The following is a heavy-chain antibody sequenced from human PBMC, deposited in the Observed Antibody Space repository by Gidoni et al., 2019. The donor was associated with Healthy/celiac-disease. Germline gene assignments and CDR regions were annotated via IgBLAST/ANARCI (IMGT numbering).Heavy chain of an antibody. J-gene: IGHJ3*02. CDR2: ISADNGNT. D-gene: IGHD2-2*01. V-gene: IGHV1-18*01. Sequence: QVQLVQSGAEVKKPGASVKVSCKASGSTFTSYGISWVRQAPGKGLEGMGWISADNGNTNYEQKLQGRVTMTTDTSTSTAYMELRSLRSDDTAVYYCAREVPAATDAFDIWGQGTMVTVSS. CDR3: AREVPAATDAFDI. CDR1: GSTFTSYG.